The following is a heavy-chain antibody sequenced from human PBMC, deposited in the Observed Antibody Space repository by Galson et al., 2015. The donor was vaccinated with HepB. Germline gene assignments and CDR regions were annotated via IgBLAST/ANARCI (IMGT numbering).Heavy chain of an antibody. J-gene: IGHJ5*02. D-gene: IGHD6-19*01. V-gene: IGHV4-34*01. CDR3: VERAVAGPLSWFDP. Sequence: ETLSLTCAVYGGSFSGSYWSWIRQPPGKGLAWIGETNHSGSTNYNPSLKSRVTILVDTSQNQFSLKLRSVTAADTAVYYCVERAVAGPLSWFDPWGQGTLVTVSS. CDR2: TNHSGST. CDR1: GGSFSGSY.